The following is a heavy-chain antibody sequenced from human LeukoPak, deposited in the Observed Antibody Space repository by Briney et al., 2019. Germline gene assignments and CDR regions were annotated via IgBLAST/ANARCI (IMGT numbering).Heavy chain of an antibody. CDR3: ARDQAPITFGGVIVHSRDAFDI. V-gene: IGHV1-18*04. CDR1: GYTFTGYY. Sequence: ASVKVSCKASGYTFTGYYMHWVRQAPGQGLEWMGWISAYNGNTNYAQKFQGRVTITADKSTSTAYMELSSLRSEDTAVYYCARDQAPITFGGVIVHSRDAFDIWGQGTMVTVSS. D-gene: IGHD3-16*02. J-gene: IGHJ3*02. CDR2: ISAYNGNT.